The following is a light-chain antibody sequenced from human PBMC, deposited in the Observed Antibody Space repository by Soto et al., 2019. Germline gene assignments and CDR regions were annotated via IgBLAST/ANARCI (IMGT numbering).Light chain of an antibody. CDR1: SSDVGSYNL. V-gene: IGLV2-23*02. J-gene: IGLJ1*01. CDR3: CSSATSRNSYV. CDR2: EVT. Sequence: QSALTQPASVSGSPGQSITISCTGTSSDVGSYNLVSWYQHHPGTAPKLIIYEVTKRPSGVSNRFSASKSGNTASLTISGLQAEDDADYDCCSSATSRNSYVFGSGT.